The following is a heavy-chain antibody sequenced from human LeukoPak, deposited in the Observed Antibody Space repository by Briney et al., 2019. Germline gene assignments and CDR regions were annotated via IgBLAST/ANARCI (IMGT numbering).Heavy chain of an antibody. V-gene: IGHV1-58*01. Sequence: ASVNVSCKASGFTFTISAVQWVRQARGQRLEWIGWIVVGSGNTNYAQKFQERVTITRDMSTSTAYMELSSLRSEDTAVYYCAADVLQYGYFQHWGQGTLVTVSS. CDR2: IVVGSGNT. CDR1: GFTFTISA. CDR3: AADVLQYGYFQH. D-gene: IGHD2/OR15-2a*01. J-gene: IGHJ1*01.